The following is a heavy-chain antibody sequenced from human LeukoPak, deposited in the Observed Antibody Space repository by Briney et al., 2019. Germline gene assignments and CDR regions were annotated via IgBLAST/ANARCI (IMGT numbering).Heavy chain of an antibody. CDR2: ISGSGDST. CDR3: ARDLGQYYDTSDNWFDP. V-gene: IGHV3-23*01. J-gene: IGHJ5*02. D-gene: IGHD3-22*01. CDR1: GFTFSNYA. Sequence: GGSLRLSCAASGFTFSNYAMRWVRQAPGKWLEWVSGISGSGDSTYYADSVKGRFTISRDNSKNTLYLQMNSLRAEDTAVYYCARDLGQYYDTSDNWFDPWGQGTLVTVSS.